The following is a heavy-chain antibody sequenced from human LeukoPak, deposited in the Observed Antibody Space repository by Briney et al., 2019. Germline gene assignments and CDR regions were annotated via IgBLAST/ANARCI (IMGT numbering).Heavy chain of an antibody. CDR3: ARATELAAAGMGLDY. J-gene: IGHJ4*02. V-gene: IGHV6-1*01. Sequence: SQTLSLTCAISGDSVSSNSAAWNWIRQSPSRGLEWLGRTCYRSKWYNDYAVSVKSRITINPDTSKNQFSLQLNSVTPEDTAVYYCARATELAAAGMGLDYWGQGTLVTVSS. D-gene: IGHD6-13*01. CDR2: TCYRSKWYN. CDR1: GDSVSSNSAA.